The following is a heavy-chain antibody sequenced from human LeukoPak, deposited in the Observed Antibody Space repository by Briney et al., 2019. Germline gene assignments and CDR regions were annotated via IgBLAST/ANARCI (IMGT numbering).Heavy chain of an antibody. CDR2: INHSGST. D-gene: IGHD4-17*01. CDR1: GGSFSGYY. J-gene: IGHJ6*02. V-gene: IGHV4-34*01. CDR3: ARGYGGNTYYYYGMDV. Sequence: PSETLSLTCAVYGGSFSGYYWSWIRQPPGKGLEWIGEINHSGSTNYNPSLKSRVTISVDTSKNQFSLKLSSVTAADTAVYYCARGYGGNTYYYYGMDVWGQGTTVTVSS.